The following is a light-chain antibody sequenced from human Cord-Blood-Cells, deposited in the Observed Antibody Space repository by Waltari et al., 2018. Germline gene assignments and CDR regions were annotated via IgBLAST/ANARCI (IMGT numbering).Light chain of an antibody. J-gene: IGLJ2*01. CDR2: GNS. V-gene: IGLV1-40*01. CDR1: SSNIGAGYD. Sequence: QSVLTQPPSVSGAPGQRVTISCTGSSSNIGAGYDVPWYQQLPGTAPKLPLYGNSNRPSGVPDRFSGSKSGTSASLAITGLQAEDEADYYCQSYDSSLSGSKVFGGGTKLTVL. CDR3: QSYDSSLSGSKV.